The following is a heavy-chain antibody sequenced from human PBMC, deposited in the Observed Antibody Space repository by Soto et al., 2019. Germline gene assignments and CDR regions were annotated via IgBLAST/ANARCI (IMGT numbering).Heavy chain of an antibody. D-gene: IGHD1-7*01. CDR3: ARGHGWGSDWNYSKDWSEIWFDP. Sequence: SETLSLTCAVYGGSFSGYYWSWIRQPPGKGLEWIGEINHSGSTNYNPYLKSRVTISVETSKNQFSLKLSSVTAADTAVYYCARGHGWGSDWNYSKDWSEIWFDPWGQGTLVTVSS. CDR1: GGSFSGYY. J-gene: IGHJ5*02. CDR2: INHSGST. V-gene: IGHV4-34*01.